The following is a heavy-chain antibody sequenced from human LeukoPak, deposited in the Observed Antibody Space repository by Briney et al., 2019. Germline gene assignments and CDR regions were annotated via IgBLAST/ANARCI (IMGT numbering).Heavy chain of an antibody. J-gene: IGHJ4*02. CDR3: ARRGGSIAARLVYFDY. CDR1: GGSISSSSYY. Sequence: SETLSLTCTVSGGSISSSSYYWGWIRQPPGKELEWIGSIYYSGSTYYNPSLKSQVTISVDTSKNQFSLKLSSVTAADTAVYYCARRGGSIAARLVYFDYWGQGTLVTVSS. V-gene: IGHV4-39*01. CDR2: IYYSGST. D-gene: IGHD6-6*01.